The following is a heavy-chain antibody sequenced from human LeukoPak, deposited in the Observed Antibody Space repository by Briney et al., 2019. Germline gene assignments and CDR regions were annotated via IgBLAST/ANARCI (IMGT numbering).Heavy chain of an antibody. CDR1: GGSISSYY. Sequence: SETLSLTCTVSGGSISSYYWSWIRQPPGKGLEWIGYIYYSGSTNYNPSLKSRVTISVDTSKNQFSLKLSSVTAADTAVYYCARAGLGSYLYYFDYWGQGTLVTVSS. V-gene: IGHV4-59*01. CDR2: IYYSGST. D-gene: IGHD3-10*01. J-gene: IGHJ4*02. CDR3: ARAGLGSYLYYFDY.